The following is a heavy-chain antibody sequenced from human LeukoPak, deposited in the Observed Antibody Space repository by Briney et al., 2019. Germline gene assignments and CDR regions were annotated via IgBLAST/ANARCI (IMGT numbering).Heavy chain of an antibody. Sequence: SGPALVKLTQTLTLTCTFSGFSLSTSGMCVSWIRQPPGKALEWLALIDWDDDKYYSTSLKTRLTISKDTSKNQVVLTMTNMDPVDTATYYCARMSITMVRGVITGFDPWGQGTLVTVSS. J-gene: IGHJ5*02. D-gene: IGHD3-10*01. CDR3: ARMSITMVRGVITGFDP. CDR2: IDWDDDK. V-gene: IGHV2-70*01. CDR1: GFSLSTSGMC.